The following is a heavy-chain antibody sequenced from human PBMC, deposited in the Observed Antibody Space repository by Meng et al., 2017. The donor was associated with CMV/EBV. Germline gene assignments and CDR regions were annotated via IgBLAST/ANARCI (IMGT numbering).Heavy chain of an antibody. V-gene: IGHV3-74*01. CDR2: ITKDGSST. J-gene: IGHJ4*02. CDR3: GRHRVDYYFDC. D-gene: IGHD3-9*01. CDR1: GFTFSSYW. Sequence: GESLKISCAASGFTFSSYWMHWVRQAPGKGPVWVSRITKDGSSTIYADSVKGRFTISRDNAKNTLHLQMNSLRAEDTAVYYCGRHRVDYYFDCWGQGTLVTVSS.